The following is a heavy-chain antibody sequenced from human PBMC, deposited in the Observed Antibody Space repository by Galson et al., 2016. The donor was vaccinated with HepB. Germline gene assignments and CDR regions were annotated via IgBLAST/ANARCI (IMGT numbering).Heavy chain of an antibody. J-gene: IGHJ3*01. D-gene: IGHD4-23*01. CDR1: RFTFSRYW. Sequence: SLRLSCADSRFTFSRYWMHWVRQVPGKGPVWVSVISGDASLTRYADSVGGRFTISRDNSQNFLYLQMNSLRADDTAVYYCVSPLHNDGNSGMAFDVWGQGTMVTVSS. CDR2: ISGDASLT. V-gene: IGHV3-74*01. CDR3: VSPLHNDGNSGMAFDV.